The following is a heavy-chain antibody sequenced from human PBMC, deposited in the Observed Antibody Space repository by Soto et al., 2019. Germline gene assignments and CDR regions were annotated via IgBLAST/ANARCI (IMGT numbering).Heavy chain of an antibody. CDR1: EYSFTNYW. CDR2: IYPGDSDT. Sequence: GESLKISCKGSEYSFTNYWIGWVRQMPGKGLEWMGIIYPGDSDTRYSPSLEGQVTISADKSISTAYLQWSSLKASDTAMYYCARSLVVPASNYYYGMDVWGQGTTVTVSS. D-gene: IGHD2-2*01. J-gene: IGHJ6*02. CDR3: ARSLVVPASNYYYGMDV. V-gene: IGHV5-51*01.